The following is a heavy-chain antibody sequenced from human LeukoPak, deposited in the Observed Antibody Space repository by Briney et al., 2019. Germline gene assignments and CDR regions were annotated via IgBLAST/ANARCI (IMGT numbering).Heavy chain of an antibody. V-gene: IGHV3-30*18. CDR3: AKDNILAPYYYYYMDV. Sequence: PGGSLRLSCAASGFTFSSYGMRWVRQAPGKGLEWVAVISYDGSNKFYADSVKGRFTISRDNSKNTLYLQMNSLRAEDTAVYYCAKDNILAPYYYYYMDVWGKGTTVTVSS. J-gene: IGHJ6*03. CDR1: GFTFSSYG. CDR2: ISYDGSNK. D-gene: IGHD3-3*02.